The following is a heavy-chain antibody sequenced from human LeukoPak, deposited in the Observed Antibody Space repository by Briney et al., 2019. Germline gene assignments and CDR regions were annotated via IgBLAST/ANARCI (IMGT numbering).Heavy chain of an antibody. D-gene: IGHD5-18*01. CDR2: IYYSGTT. CDR1: GGSISSQY. Sequence: SETLSLTCTVSGGSISSQYWSWIRQPPGKGLEWIGYIYYSGTTKYNPSLKGRVTMSVDTPQNQFSLKLSSVTAADTAVYYCARGGYSHGYATLDNWGQGTLVTVSS. J-gene: IGHJ4*02. CDR3: ARGGYSHGYATLDN. V-gene: IGHV4-59*11.